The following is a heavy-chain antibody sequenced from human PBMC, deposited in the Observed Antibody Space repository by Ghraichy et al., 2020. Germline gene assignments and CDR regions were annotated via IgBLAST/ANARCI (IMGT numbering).Heavy chain of an antibody. CDR2: IIPILGIA. J-gene: IGHJ5*02. V-gene: IGHV1-69*04. CDR3: ARDRAARGYNWFDP. D-gene: IGHD6-6*01. CDR1: GGTFSSYT. Sequence: SVKVSCKASGGTFSSYTISWVRQAPGQGLEWMGRIIPILGIANYAQKFQGRVTITADKSTSTAYMELSSLRSEDTAVYYCARDRAARGYNWFDPWGQGTLVTVSS.